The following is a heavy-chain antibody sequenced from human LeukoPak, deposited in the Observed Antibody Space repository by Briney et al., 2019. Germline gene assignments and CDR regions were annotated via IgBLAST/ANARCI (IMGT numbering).Heavy chain of an antibody. Sequence: ASVKVSCKASGYTFTGYYMHWVRQAPGQGLEWMGWISPYTGGTNYAQKFRGRVTMTSDTSLSTAYMEVTRLKSDDTAIYYCARGKMVAAPSDYFDYWGQGTLVTVSS. CDR2: ISPYTGGT. CDR3: ARGKMVAAPSDYFDY. V-gene: IGHV1-2*02. J-gene: IGHJ4*02. D-gene: IGHD2-15*01. CDR1: GYTFTGYY.